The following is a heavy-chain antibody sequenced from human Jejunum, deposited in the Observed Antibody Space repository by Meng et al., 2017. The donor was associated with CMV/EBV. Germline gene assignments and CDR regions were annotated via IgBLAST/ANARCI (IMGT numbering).Heavy chain of an antibody. D-gene: IGHD6-19*01. V-gene: IGHV3-23*04. CDR2: ISGSGGST. CDR1: GFIFSNYV. J-gene: IGHJ5*02. CDR3: AKPRGAGS. Sequence: EVQLVGSGGGVVQPGGSLGLSVAASGFIFSNYVMSWVRQAPGKGLEWVSSISGSGGSTYYADSVKGRFTISRDNSKKTLYLQMNSLRAEDTAVYYCAKPRGAGSWGRGTLVTVSS.